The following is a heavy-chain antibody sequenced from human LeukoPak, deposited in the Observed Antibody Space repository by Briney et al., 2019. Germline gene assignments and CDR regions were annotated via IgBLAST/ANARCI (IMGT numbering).Heavy chain of an antibody. J-gene: IGHJ4*02. Sequence: GGSLRLSCAASGFTFSNYWMHWVRRDPGKGLVWVSYINPDGSNTNYADSVKGRFTISRDNAKNALYLQMNSLRAEDTAVYYCAKDLHYGSADYWGQGTLVTVSS. CDR2: INPDGSNT. V-gene: IGHV3-74*01. CDR3: AKDLHYGSADY. D-gene: IGHD3-10*01. CDR1: GFTFSNYW.